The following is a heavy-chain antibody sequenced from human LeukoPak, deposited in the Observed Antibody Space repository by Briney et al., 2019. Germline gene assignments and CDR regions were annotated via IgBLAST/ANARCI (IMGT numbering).Heavy chain of an antibody. J-gene: IGHJ4*02. CDR2: ISGSGGST. CDR1: GFTFDDYT. CDR3: PRGDFWSGYYSGDFDY. Sequence: GGSLRLSCAASGFTFDDYTMHWVRQAPGKGLEWVSAISGSGGSTYYADSVKGRFTISRDNSKNTLYLQMNSLRAEDTAVYYCPRGDFWSGYYSGDFDYWGQGTLVTVSS. D-gene: IGHD3-3*01. V-gene: IGHV3-23*01.